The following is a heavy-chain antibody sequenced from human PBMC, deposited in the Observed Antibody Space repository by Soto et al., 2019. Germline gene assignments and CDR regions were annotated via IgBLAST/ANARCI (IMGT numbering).Heavy chain of an antibody. J-gene: IGHJ4*02. CDR3: ARGDTSGCVAY. Sequence: EVQLVESGGGLVQPGGSLRLSCAASGFTVSDHRMDWVRQAPGKGLEWVARTRDKANSYTTEYAASVKGRFTISRADSKNSVYLQMNSLKTEDAAVCYWARGDTSGCVAYWGQGPLVTVSS. V-gene: IGHV3-72*01. D-gene: IGHD3-22*01. CDR1: GFTVSDHR. CDR2: TRDKANSYTT.